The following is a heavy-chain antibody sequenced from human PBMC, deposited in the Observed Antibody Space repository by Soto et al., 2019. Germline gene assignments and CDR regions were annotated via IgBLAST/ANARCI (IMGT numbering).Heavy chain of an antibody. Sequence: EVQLVESGGGLVQPGGSLRLSCAASGFTFSSSWMHWVRQAPGKGLVWVSRINTDGSTYYADSVKGRFTISRDNAKNTLYLQMDSLRAEDTAVYYCARILVGANRAFDYWGQGTLVTVSS. D-gene: IGHD1-26*01. CDR3: ARILVGANRAFDY. CDR1: GFTFSSSW. V-gene: IGHV3-74*01. CDR2: INTDGST. J-gene: IGHJ4*02.